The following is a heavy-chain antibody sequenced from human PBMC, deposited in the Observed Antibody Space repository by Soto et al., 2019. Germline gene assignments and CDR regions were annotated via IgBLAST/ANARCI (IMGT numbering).Heavy chain of an antibody. V-gene: IGHV1-3*01. D-gene: IGHD4-17*01. J-gene: IGHJ4*02. CDR2: IDAGNGKT. CDR1: GFIFSTSV. CDR3: ARGRSAVTTFYFDY. Sequence: ASVKVSCKTSGFIFSTSVIHWVRQAPGQRPEWMGWIDAGNGKTKYSQKFQGRVTINRDTSASTVYMELTSLRSEDTAVYYCARGRSAVTTFYFDYWGQGTLVTVSS.